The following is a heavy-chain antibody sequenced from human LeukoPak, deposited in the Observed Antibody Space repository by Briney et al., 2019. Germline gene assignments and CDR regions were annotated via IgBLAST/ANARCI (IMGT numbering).Heavy chain of an antibody. J-gene: IGHJ4*01. CDR3: ARQPYMLGAYYFDY. D-gene: IGHD1-26*01. V-gene: IGHV4-39*01. CDR2: IYYSGST. CDR1: GGSINSGSSY. Sequence: PSETLSLTCTVSGGSINSGSSYWAWIRQPPGRGLEWIGSIYYSGSTYYNPSLKSRVTLSVDTSKNQFSLKLGSVTAADTAVYYCARQPYMLGAYYFDYWGHGTLVTVSS.